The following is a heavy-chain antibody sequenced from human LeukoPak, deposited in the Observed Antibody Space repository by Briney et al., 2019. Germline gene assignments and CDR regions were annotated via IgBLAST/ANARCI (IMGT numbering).Heavy chain of an antibody. V-gene: IGHV4-59*01. Sequence: SETLSLTCTVSGGSISTYYWSWIRQPPGKGLEWIGYIYNSGNSGSANYNPSLKSRVTISVDMSKNQFSLKLSSVTAADTAVYYCASRAYYDSSGLDYWGQGILVTVSS. D-gene: IGHD3-22*01. CDR1: GGSISTYY. CDR3: ASRAYYDSSGLDY. J-gene: IGHJ4*02. CDR2: IYNSGNSGSA.